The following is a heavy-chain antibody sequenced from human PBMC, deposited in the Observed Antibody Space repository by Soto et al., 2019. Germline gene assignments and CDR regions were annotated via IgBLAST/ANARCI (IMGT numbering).Heavy chain of an antibody. J-gene: IGHJ3*02. CDR1: GGSFSGYW. V-gene: IGHV4-34*02. CDR2: IIHSGTI. Sequence: QVQLQQWGAGLLKPSETLSLTCAVYGGSFSGYWWSWIRQPPGKGLEWIGEIIHSGTINYNPSLKSRVTISGDTSKNQFSLRLTSVTAADTAVYYCARIREHALPYDAFEIWGQGTVVTVSS. CDR3: ARIREHALPYDAFEI.